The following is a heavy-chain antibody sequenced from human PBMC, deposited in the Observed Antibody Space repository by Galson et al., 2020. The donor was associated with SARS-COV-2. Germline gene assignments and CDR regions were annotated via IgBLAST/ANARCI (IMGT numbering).Heavy chain of an antibody. V-gene: IGHV3-23*01. CDR3: AKAPGGILTGYYFDY. Sequence: GESLKIPCSASGFTISSYAMNWVRQAPGKGLEWVSAISGSSGSTYYADSVKGRFTISRDNSKNTLYLQMNSLRAEDTAVYYCAKAPGGILTGYYFDYWGQGTLVTVSS. J-gene: IGHJ4*02. CDR1: GFTISSYA. D-gene: IGHD3-9*01. CDR2: ISGSSGST.